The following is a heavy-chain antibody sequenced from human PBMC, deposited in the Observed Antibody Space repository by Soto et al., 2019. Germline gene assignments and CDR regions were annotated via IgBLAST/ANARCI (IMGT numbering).Heavy chain of an antibody. CDR3: AKLRDFVVLPAGILDY. J-gene: IGHJ4*02. Sequence: EVQLLESGGGLVQPGGSLRLTCAASGFTFSSYGISWIRLSPGKGLEWVSVISGGGDTTYYTPSVKGRFTISRDDFRNRLYLQMNSLRTEDTAIYYCAKLRDFVVLPAGILDYWGPGTLVTVSS. D-gene: IGHD2-8*01. CDR1: GFTFSSYG. CDR2: ISGGGDTT. V-gene: IGHV3-23*01.